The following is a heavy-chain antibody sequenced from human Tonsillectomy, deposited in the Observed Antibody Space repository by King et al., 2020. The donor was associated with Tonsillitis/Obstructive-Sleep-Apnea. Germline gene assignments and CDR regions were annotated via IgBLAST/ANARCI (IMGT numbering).Heavy chain of an antibody. V-gene: IGHV4-61*01. CDR3: VRVYGYCSGGSCYPYYMDV. Sequence: VQLQESGPGLVKPSETLSLTCTVSGGSVSSGSYYWSWIRQPPGKGLEWIGYIYYSGSTNYNPSLKSRVTISVDTSKNQFSLKLSSVTAADTAVYYCVRVYGYCSGGSCYPYYMDVWGKGTTVTVSS. J-gene: IGHJ6*03. CDR1: GGSVSSGSYY. D-gene: IGHD2-15*01. CDR2: IYYSGST.